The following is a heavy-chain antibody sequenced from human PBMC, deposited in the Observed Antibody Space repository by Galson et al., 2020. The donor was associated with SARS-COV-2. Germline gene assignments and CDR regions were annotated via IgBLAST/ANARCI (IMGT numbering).Heavy chain of an antibody. D-gene: IGHD3-16*01. J-gene: IGHJ4*02. CDR2: IYWDDDK. CDR3: ARQKGGLMMTTRSYFFDS. CDR1: GFSLSTSGVI. Sequence: SGPTLVKPTQTLTLTCNFSGFSLSTSGVIVHWIRQPPGKALEWLALIYWDDDKRYSPSLKSRLTITKDTSKSQVVLTMTNMDPVDTATYYCARQKGGLMMTTRSYFFDSWGQGTLVTVSS. V-gene: IGHV2-5*02.